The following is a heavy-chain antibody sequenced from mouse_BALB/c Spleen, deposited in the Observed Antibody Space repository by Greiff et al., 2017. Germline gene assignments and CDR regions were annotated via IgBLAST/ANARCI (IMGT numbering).Heavy chain of an antibody. J-gene: IGHJ3*01. V-gene: IGHV3-6*02. CDR1: GYSITSGYY. D-gene: IGHD2-1*01. Sequence: EVKLQQSGPGLVKPSQSLSLTCSVTGYSITSGYYWNWIRQFPGNKLEWIGYISYDGSNNYNPSLKNRISITRDTSKNQFFLKLNSVTTEDTATYYCARMVTTTWFAYWGQGTLVTVSA. CDR3: ARMVTTTWFAY. CDR2: ISYDGSN.